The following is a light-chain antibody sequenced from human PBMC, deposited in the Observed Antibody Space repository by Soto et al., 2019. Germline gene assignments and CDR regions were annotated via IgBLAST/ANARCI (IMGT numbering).Light chain of an antibody. Sequence: EIVMTQSPATLSVSPGERAALSCRASQSVSSNLAWYQQKPGQAPRLLIYGASTRATGIPARFSGSGSGTEFTLTISSLQSEDFAVYYCQQYNNWPLFGGGTQ. CDR1: QSVSSN. V-gene: IGKV3-15*01. CDR3: QQYNNWPL. J-gene: IGKJ4*01. CDR2: GAS.